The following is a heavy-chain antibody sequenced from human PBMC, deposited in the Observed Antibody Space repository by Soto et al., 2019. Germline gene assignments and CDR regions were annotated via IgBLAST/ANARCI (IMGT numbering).Heavy chain of an antibody. Sequence: GGSLRLSCAASGFTFSTYSISWVRQAPGKGLDWVSITSGSGSTTYYADSVKGRFTISRDNSKNTLYLEMSSLRADDTAVYYCAKRLGPSGTATPFDYWGQGALVTVS. J-gene: IGHJ4*02. CDR3: AKRLGPSGTATPFDY. D-gene: IGHD1-1*01. CDR1: GFTFSTYS. CDR2: TSGSGSTT. V-gene: IGHV3-23*01.